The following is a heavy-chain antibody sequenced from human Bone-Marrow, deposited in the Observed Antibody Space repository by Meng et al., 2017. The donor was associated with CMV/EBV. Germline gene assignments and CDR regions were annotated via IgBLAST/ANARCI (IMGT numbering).Heavy chain of an antibody. CDR2: SNAGNGNT. Sequence: ASVKVSCKASGYTFTSYAMHWVRQAPGQRLEWMGWSNAGNGNTKYSQEFQGRVTITRDTSASTAYMELSSLRSEDTAVYYCARVGDIVVVPAAIHGYYYYGMDVWGQGTTVTVSS. J-gene: IGHJ6*02. V-gene: IGHV1-3*02. CDR1: GYTFTSYA. D-gene: IGHD2-2*02. CDR3: ARVGDIVVVPAAIHGYYYYGMDV.